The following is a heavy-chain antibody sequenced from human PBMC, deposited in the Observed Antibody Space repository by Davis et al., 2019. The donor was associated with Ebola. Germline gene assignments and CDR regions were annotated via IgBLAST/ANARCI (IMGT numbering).Heavy chain of an antibody. CDR3: ARDRYGDHDY. J-gene: IGHJ4*02. Sequence: ASVKVSCKASGYTFTDYYLHWVRQAPGQGLEWMGRIYPFNGATNFADNFQGRVTMTTDTSITTAYMELSSLNSDDTAIYYCARDRYGDHDYWGQGTLVTVSS. CDR1: GYTFTDYY. V-gene: IGHV1-2*06. CDR2: IYPFNGAT. D-gene: IGHD4-17*01.